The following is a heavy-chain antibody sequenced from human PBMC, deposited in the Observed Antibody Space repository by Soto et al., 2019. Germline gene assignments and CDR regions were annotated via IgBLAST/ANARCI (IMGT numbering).Heavy chain of an antibody. V-gene: IGHV3-53*01. Sequence: PGGSLRLSCAASGFTVSSYYMSWVRQAPGEGLEWVSVVYSTGSTYYADSVKGRFTISRDISKNMIYLQMDSLRAEDTAVYYCAREGMGFGYWGQGTLVTVSS. CDR1: GFTVSSYY. CDR3: AREGMGFGY. D-gene: IGHD1-26*01. J-gene: IGHJ4*02. CDR2: VYSTGST.